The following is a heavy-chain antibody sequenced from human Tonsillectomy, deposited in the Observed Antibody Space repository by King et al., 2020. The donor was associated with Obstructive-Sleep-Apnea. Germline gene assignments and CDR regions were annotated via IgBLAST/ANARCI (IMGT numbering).Heavy chain of an antibody. J-gene: IGHJ3*02. V-gene: IGHV4-61*03. CDR2: IYYSGST. D-gene: IGHD6-13*01. Sequence: VQLQESGPGLVKPSETLSLTCTVSGGSVSSGSYYWSWIRQPPGKGLEWIGYIYYSGSTNYNPSLKSRVTISVDTSKNHFSLKLTSVTAADTAVYYCARERQQLVAFDIWGQGTMVTVSS. CDR3: ARERQQLVAFDI. CDR1: GGSVSSGSYY.